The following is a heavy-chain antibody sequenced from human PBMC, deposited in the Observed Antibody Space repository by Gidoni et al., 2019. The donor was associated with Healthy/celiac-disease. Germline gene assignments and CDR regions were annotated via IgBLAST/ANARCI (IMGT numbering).Heavy chain of an antibody. J-gene: IGHJ4*02. Sequence: QITLKESGPTLVKPTQTLTLTCTFSGFSLSTSGVGVGWIRQPPGKALEWLALIYWDDDKRYSPSLKSRLTITKDTSKNQVVLTMTNMDPVDTATYYCAHVLQLWTKTRYFDYWGQGTLVTVSS. CDR3: AHVLQLWTKTRYFDY. D-gene: IGHD3-16*01. CDR2: IYWDDDK. CDR1: GFSLSTSGVG. V-gene: IGHV2-5*02.